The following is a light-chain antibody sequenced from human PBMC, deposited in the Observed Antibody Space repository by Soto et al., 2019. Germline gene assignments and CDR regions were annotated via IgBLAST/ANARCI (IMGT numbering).Light chain of an antibody. CDR2: EVS. V-gene: IGLV2-14*01. Sequence: QSALTQPASVSGSPGQSITISCTGTTSDVGGYNYVSWYQQHPGKAPKVMIYEVSNRPSGVSNRFSGSKSGNTAFLTISGLQAEDEADYYCTSYTNINTLVFRPGTKLTVL. J-gene: IGLJ1*01. CDR3: TSYTNINTLV. CDR1: TSDVGGYNY.